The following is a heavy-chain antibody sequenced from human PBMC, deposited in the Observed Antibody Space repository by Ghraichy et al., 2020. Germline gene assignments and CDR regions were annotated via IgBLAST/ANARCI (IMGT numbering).Heavy chain of an antibody. V-gene: IGHV3-48*02. J-gene: IGHJ6*02. D-gene: IGHD2-15*01. Sequence: GGSLRLSCVGSGFTLSDYGMNWVRQSPGKGLEWIAYITSRSSRIFYADSVKGRFTISRDNAENSLSLQMNSLRDEDTAVYYCARPSMVVRFYYYDGMDVWGQGTTVTVSS. CDR3: ARPSMVVRFYYYDGMDV. CDR2: ITSRSSRI. CDR1: GFTLSDYG.